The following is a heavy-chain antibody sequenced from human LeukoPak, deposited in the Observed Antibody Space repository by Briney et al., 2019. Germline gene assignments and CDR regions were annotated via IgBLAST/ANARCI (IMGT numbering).Heavy chain of an antibody. CDR2: IYYSGLT. V-gene: IGHV4-39*07. Sequence: SETLSLTCTVSGGSISSSTYYWGWIRQPPGKGLEWIGSIYYSGLTYYNPSLESRVTISVDTSKNQFSLKLSSVTAADTAVYYCARTYYYYMDVWGKGTTVTISS. J-gene: IGHJ6*03. CDR1: GGSISSSTYY. CDR3: ARTYYYYMDV.